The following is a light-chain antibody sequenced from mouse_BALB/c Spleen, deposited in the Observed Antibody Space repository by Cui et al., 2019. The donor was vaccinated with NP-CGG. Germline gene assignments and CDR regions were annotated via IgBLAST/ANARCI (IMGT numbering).Light chain of an antibody. V-gene: IGLV1*01. Sequence: QAVVTQESALTTSPGETVTLTCRSRTGAVTTSNYANWVQEKPDHLFTGLIGGTNNRASGTPARFSGSLIGDKAALTITGAQTEDEAIYFCALWYSNHWVFGGGTKLTVL. CDR3: ALWYSNHWV. CDR2: GTN. CDR1: TGAVTTSNY. J-gene: IGLJ1*01.